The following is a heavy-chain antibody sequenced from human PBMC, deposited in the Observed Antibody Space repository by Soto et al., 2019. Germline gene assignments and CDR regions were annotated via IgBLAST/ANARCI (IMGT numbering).Heavy chain of an antibody. CDR2: ISGSGGST. CDR3: AKDLGIGAAEGVFFCYYYGMDV. CDR1: GFTFSSYA. Sequence: EVQLLESGGGLVQPGGSLRLSCAASGFTFSSYAMSWVRQAPGKGLEWVSAISGSGGSTYYADSVKGRFTISRDNTKNTLDLQMNSLRDEDMDVYYSAKDLGIGAAEGVFFCYYYGMDVWGQGTTVTVS. J-gene: IGHJ6*02. V-gene: IGHV3-23*01. D-gene: IGHD6-13*01.